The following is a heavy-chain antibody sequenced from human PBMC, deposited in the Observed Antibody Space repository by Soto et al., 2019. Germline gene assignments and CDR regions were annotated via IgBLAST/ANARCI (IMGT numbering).Heavy chain of an antibody. CDR1: GGSFSGYY. J-gene: IGHJ5*02. CDR2: IDHSGYT. CDR3: ARGYFDSGHGYDL. Sequence: PSETLSLTCAVYGGSFSGYYWNWIRQPPGKGLEWIGEIDHSGYTNYNPSLKSRVTISVDTSKNQFSLRLTSVTAADTGIYFCARGYFDSGHGYDLWGQGTLVTVSS. V-gene: IGHV4-34*01. D-gene: IGHD3-10*01.